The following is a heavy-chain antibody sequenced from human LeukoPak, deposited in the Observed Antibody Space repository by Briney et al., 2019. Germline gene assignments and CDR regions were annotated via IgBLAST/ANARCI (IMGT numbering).Heavy chain of an antibody. CDR2: IYSGGST. J-gene: IGHJ5*02. Sequence: AGGSLRLSCAASGFTVSRYYMSWVRQAPGKGLEWVSVIYSGGSTYYADSVKGRFTISRDNSKNSLYLQMNTLRVEDTAVYYCAREGAVSGENWFDPWGQGTLVTVSS. CDR1: GFTVSRYY. D-gene: IGHD6-13*01. V-gene: IGHV3-53*01. CDR3: AREGAVSGENWFDP.